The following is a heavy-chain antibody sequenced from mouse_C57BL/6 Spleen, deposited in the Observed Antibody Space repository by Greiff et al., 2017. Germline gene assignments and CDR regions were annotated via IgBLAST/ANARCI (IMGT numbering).Heavy chain of an antibody. V-gene: IGHV1-64*01. CDR3: ARRLYDGGFAY. CDR2: IHPNSGST. Sequence: VQLQQPGAELVKPGASVKLSCKASGYTFTSYWMHWVKQRPGQGLEWIGMIHPNSGSTNYNEKFKSKATLTVDKSSSTAYMQLSSLTSEDSAVYYCARRLYDGGFAYWGQGTLVTVSA. CDR1: GYTFTSYW. D-gene: IGHD2-3*01. J-gene: IGHJ3*01.